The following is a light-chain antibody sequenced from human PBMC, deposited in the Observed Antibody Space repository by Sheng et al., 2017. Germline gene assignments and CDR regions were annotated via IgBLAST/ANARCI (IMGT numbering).Light chain of an antibody. CDR2: GNT. V-gene: IGLV1-40*01. Sequence: QSVLTQPPSVSGAPGQRVTISCTGSSSNIGAGYDVHWYQQLPGAAPKLLIYGNTDRPSGVPDRFSGSKSGTSASLAINGLQVEDEADYYCSSYAGSERSYVFGTGTKVIVL. J-gene: IGLJ1*01. CDR3: SSYAGSERSYV. CDR1: SSNIGAGYD.